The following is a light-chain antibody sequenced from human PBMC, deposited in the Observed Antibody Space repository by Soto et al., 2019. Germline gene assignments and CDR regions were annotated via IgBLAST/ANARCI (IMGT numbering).Light chain of an antibody. CDR1: SSDVGGYNY. V-gene: IGLV2-14*01. CDR3: SSYTSSSTWV. J-gene: IGLJ3*02. Sequence: QSALTQPASVSGSPGQSITISCTGTSSDVGGYNYVSWYQQHPGKAPKLMIYEVNNRPSGVSNRFSGSKSGNTASLTISGLQAEDEADYYCSSYTSSSTWVFGGGIKLTVL. CDR2: EVN.